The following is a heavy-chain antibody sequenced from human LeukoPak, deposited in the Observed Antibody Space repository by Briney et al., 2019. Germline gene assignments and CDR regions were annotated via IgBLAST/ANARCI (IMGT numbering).Heavy chain of an antibody. D-gene: IGHD1-26*01. J-gene: IGHJ4*02. V-gene: IGHV3-48*01. CDR1: GFTFSSYS. CDR2: ISSSSSTI. Sequence: GSLRLSCAASGFTFSSYSMNWVRQAPGKGLEWVSYISSSSSTIYYADSVKGRFTISRDNSKNTLYLQMNSLRAEDTAVYYCAKAISGTSSTDWGQGTLVTVSS. CDR3: AKAISGTSSTD.